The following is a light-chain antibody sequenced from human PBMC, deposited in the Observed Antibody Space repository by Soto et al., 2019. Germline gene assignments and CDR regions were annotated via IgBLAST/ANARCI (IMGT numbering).Light chain of an antibody. J-gene: IGLJ2*01. CDR3: CSCAGGVI. CDR2: EVT. V-gene: IGLV2-23*02. Sequence: QSALTQPASVSGSPGQSITISFTGTSSDVGSYNLVSWYQQYPGKAPKLMIYEVTTRPAGVSDPFSGSKSGNTASLTFSGLQAEDEAYYYCCSCAGGVIFGGGTKLTVL. CDR1: SSDVGSYNL.